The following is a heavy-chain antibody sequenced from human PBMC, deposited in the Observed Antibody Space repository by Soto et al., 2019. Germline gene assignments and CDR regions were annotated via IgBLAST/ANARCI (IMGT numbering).Heavy chain of an antibody. CDR3: ARGFLSVLPYYYYGLDV. CDR1: AYPFTSYG. CDR2: ISVYNGNT. D-gene: IGHD2-15*01. Sequence: QVQLVQSGVEVKNPGASVRVSCKASAYPFTSYGINWVRQAPGQGLEWMGWISVYNGNTNYAREFQGRVTLTTDTSTSTAYMALRSLRSDDTAVYYCARGFLSVLPYYYYGLDVWGQGTTVIVSS. V-gene: IGHV1-18*01. J-gene: IGHJ6*02.